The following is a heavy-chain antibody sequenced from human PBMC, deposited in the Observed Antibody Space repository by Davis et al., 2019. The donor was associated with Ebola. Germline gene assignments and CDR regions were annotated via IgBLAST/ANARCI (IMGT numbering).Heavy chain of an antibody. J-gene: IGHJ5*02. Sequence: GGSLRLSCVASEFTSRDSSINWIRQAPGKGLEWMAIISHDGSNRSYSDSVKGRFTISRDNSKNTVYLQMNSLRPDDTATYYCAIDADVGEYGWLDPWGQGTLVIVSS. CDR3: AIDADVGEYGWLDP. CDR2: ISHDGSNR. V-gene: IGHV3-30*01. CDR1: EFTSRDSS. D-gene: IGHD4-17*01.